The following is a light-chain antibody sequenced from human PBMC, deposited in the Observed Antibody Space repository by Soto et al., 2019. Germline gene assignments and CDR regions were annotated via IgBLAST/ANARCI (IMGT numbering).Light chain of an antibody. Sequence: EIVLTQSPGTLSLSPGERATLSCRASQSVSSSYLAWYQQKPGQAPRLLIYGASSRATDIPDRFSGSGSGTDFTRTISRLEAEDFAVYYCHQYDSSPLPCGGGTKVEIK. CDR3: HQYDSSPLP. V-gene: IGKV3-20*01. CDR2: GAS. J-gene: IGKJ4*01. CDR1: QSVSSSY.